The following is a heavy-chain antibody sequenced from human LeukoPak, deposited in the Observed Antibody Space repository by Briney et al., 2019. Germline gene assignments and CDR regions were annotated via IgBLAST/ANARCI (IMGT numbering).Heavy chain of an antibody. J-gene: IGHJ4*02. V-gene: IGHV4-38-2*02. CDR2: IYHSGST. CDR3: ARRVGVALDY. CDR1: GYSISSGYY. D-gene: IGHD2-21*01. Sequence: SSETLSLTCTVSGYSISSGYYWGWIRQLPGKGLEWIGSIYHSGSTYYNPSLKSRVTISVDTSKNQFSLKLSSVTAADTAVYYCARRVGVALDYWGQGTLVTVSS.